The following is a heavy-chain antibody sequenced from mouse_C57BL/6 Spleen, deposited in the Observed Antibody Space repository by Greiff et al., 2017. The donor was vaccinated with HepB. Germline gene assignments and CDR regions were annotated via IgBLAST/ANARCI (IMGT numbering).Heavy chain of an antibody. J-gene: IGHJ4*01. D-gene: IGHD3-2*02. CDR1: GYTFTSYW. Sequence: QVQLQQSGAELVKPGASVKLSCKASGYTFTSYWMHWVKQRPGQGLEWIGMIHPNSGRTNYNEKFKSKATLTVDKSSSTAYMQLSSLTSEYSAVYYCARSGSFDAMDYWGQGTSVTVSS. V-gene: IGHV1-64*01. CDR2: IHPNSGRT. CDR3: ARSGSFDAMDY.